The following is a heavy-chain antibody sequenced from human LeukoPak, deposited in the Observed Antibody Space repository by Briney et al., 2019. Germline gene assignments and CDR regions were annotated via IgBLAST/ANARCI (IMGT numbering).Heavy chain of an antibody. CDR3: ASVIAVAGTGYMDV. V-gene: IGHV3-21*04. D-gene: IGHD6-19*01. J-gene: IGHJ6*03. CDR1: GFTFSSYS. Sequence: GGSLRLSCAASGFTFSSYSMNWVRQAPGKGLEWVSSISSSSSYIYYADSVKGRFTISRDNAKNSLYLQMNSLRAEDTALYYCASVIAVAGTGYMDVWGKGTTVTVSS. CDR2: ISSSSSYI.